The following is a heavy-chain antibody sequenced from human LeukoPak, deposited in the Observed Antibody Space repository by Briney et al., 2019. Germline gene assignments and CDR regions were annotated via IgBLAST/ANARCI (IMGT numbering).Heavy chain of an antibody. D-gene: IGHD3-10*01. J-gene: IGHJ5*02. CDR2: IYYSGST. V-gene: IGHV4-31*11. Sequence: SETLSLTCAVAGGSISSGGYSWSWIRQPPGKGLEWIGYIYYSGSTYYNPSLKSRVTISVDTSKNQFSLKLSSVTAADTAVYYCARGQFGEYSWFDPWGQGTLVTVSS. CDR1: GGSISSGGYS. CDR3: ARGQFGEYSWFDP.